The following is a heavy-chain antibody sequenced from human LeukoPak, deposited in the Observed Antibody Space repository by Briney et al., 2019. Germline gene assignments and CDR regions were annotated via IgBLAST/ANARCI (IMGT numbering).Heavy chain of an antibody. J-gene: IGHJ4*02. CDR1: GYTFTSYG. CDR3: ARDRFGVVITTFDY. CDR2: ISAYNGNT. D-gene: IGHD3-3*01. Sequence: GASVKVSCKASGYTFTSYGISWVRQAPGQGLEWMGWISAYNGNTNYAQKLQGRATMTTDTSTSTAYMELRSLGSDDTAVYYCARDRFGVVITTFDYWGQGTLVTVSS. V-gene: IGHV1-18*01.